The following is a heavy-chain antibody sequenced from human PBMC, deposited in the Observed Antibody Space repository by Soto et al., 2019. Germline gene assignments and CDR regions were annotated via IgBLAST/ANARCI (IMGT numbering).Heavy chain of an antibody. CDR1: GGSISSSSYY. D-gene: IGHD1-26*01. J-gene: IGHJ5*02. CDR2: IYYSGST. CDR3: ARHGSGISLIWFDP. Sequence: QLQLQESGPGLVKPSETLSLTCTVSGGSISSSSYYWGWIRQPPGKGLEWIGSIYYSGSTYYNPSLQSRVTISVDTSKNQFTLKLSSVPAADTAVYYCARHGSGISLIWFDPWGQGTLVTVSS. V-gene: IGHV4-39*01.